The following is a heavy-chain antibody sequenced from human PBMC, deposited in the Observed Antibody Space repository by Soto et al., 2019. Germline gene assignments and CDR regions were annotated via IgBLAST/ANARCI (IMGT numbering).Heavy chain of an antibody. J-gene: IGHJ4*02. CDR3: ARQQWLVRYGTYYFDY. CDR2: IYYSGST. D-gene: IGHD6-19*01. CDR1: GGSISSSSYY. V-gene: IGHV4-39*01. Sequence: QLQLQESGPGLVKPSETLSLTCTVSGGSISSSSYYWGWIRQPPGKGLEWIGSIYYSGSTYYNPSLKRRVTISVDTSKNQFSLKLSSVTAADTAVYYCARQQWLVRYGTYYFDYWGQGTLVTVSS.